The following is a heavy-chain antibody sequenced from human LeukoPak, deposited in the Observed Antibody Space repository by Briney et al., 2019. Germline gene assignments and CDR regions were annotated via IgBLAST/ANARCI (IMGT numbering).Heavy chain of an antibody. CDR2: LDWDDDK. D-gene: IGHD3-16*01. Sequence: SGPALVKPTQTLTLTYTFSGFSLSTSGMGVSWIRQPPGKALEWLARLDWDDDKFYSTSLKTRLTISKDTSKNQVVLTMTDMDPVETATYYCARFHRYLGVSLDYWAQGTLVTVSS. CDR3: ARFHRYLGVSLDY. V-gene: IGHV2-70*04. CDR1: GFSLSTSGMG. J-gene: IGHJ4*02.